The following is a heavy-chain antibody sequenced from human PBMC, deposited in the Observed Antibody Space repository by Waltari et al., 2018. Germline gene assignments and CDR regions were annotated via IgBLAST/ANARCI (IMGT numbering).Heavy chain of an antibody. V-gene: IGHV6-1*01. Sequence: QVQLQQSGPGLVKPSQTLPLTCAISGARVPSHSAAWTWIRQSQPRGLEWLGRTYYRSKWYNDYAVSVKSRITINPDTSKNQFSLQLNSVTPEDTAVYYCARDQWLVSPDAFDIWGQGTMVTVSS. CDR2: TYYRSKWYN. D-gene: IGHD6-19*01. J-gene: IGHJ3*02. CDR3: ARDQWLVSPDAFDI. CDR1: GARVPSHSAA.